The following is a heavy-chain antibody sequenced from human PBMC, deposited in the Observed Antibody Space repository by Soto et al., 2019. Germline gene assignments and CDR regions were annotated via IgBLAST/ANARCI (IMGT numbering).Heavy chain of an antibody. V-gene: IGHV1-3*01. D-gene: IGHD6-6*01. CDR2: INAGNGNT. CDR3: ARDSTYSSSSARYSYGMDV. CDR1: GYTFTSYA. Sequence: ASVKVSCKASGYTFTSYAMHWLRQSPGQRLEWMGWINAGNGNTKYSQRFQGRVTITRDTSASTAYMELSSLRSEDTAVYYCARDSTYSSSSARYSYGMDVWGQGTTVTVSS. J-gene: IGHJ6*02.